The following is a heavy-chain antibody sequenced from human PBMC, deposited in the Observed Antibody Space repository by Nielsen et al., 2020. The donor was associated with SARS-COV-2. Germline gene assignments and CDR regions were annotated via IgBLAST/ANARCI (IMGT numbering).Heavy chain of an antibody. D-gene: IGHD2-15*01. CDR3: ARVVVAGYGMDV. CDR1: GFVFSDHY. Sequence: GESLKISCSASGFVFSDHYMSWIRQAPGKGPEWVSYISNRGTYTNHADSVKGRFTISRDNAKNSLYLQMNSLRAEDTAVYYCARVVVAGYGMDVWGQGTTVTVSS. CDR2: ISNRGTYT. J-gene: IGHJ6*02. V-gene: IGHV3-11*06.